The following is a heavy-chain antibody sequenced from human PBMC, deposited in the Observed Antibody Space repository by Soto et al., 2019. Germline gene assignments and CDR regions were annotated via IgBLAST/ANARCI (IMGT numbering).Heavy chain of an antibody. CDR2: TYYRSQWYN. V-gene: IGHV6-1*01. CDR1: GDSVSSNSAA. CDR3: ARADEKRYYGMDV. Sequence: SQTLSLTCAISGDSVSSNSAAWNWIRQSPSRGLEWLGRTYYRSQWYNHYAVSVKSRITLNPDTSKNQFSLQLASVTPEDTAVYYCARADEKRYYGMDVWGQGTTVTVS. J-gene: IGHJ6*02.